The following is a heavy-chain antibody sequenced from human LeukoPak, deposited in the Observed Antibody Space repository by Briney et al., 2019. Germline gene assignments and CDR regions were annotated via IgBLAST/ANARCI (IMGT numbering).Heavy chain of an antibody. V-gene: IGHV1-8*01. CDR2: LNPNSGNT. CDR3: ARATKRKGCCTNGVCYPSQYYFDY. D-gene: IGHD2-8*01. J-gene: IGHJ4*02. CDR1: GYTFTSYD. Sequence: ASVKVSCKASGYTFTSYDINWVRQATGQGREWMGWLNPNSGNTGYAQKFQGRVTMTRNTSISTAYMELSSLRSEDTAVYYCARATKRKGCCTNGVCYPSQYYFDYCGQGTLVTVSS.